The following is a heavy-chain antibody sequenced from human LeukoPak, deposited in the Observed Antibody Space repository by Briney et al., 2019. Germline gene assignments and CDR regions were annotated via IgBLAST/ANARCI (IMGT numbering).Heavy chain of an antibody. CDR2: ISGSGGTT. V-gene: IGHV3-23*01. CDR1: GFTFNNFP. J-gene: IGHJ4*01. D-gene: IGHD3-22*01. CDR3: PNDGYLHDSSGYSYFDY. Sequence: GGSLRLSCAASGFTFNNFPMSWVGEVPGKGLEWVSSISGSGGTTYYAGSVRGRFTISRDNAKKTLFLQMRSLRAEDTALYYRPNDGYLHDSSGYSYFDYSGPGILGSAS.